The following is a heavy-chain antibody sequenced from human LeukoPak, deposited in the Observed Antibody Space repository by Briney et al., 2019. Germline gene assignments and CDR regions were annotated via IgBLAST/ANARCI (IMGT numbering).Heavy chain of an antibody. V-gene: IGHV1-18*01. J-gene: IGHJ4*02. CDR1: GGTFSSYA. CDR2: ISPYSGNT. CDR3: AREGDYGSGTYYTDVY. Sequence: ASVKVSCKASGGTFSSYAISWVRQAPGQGLEWMGWISPYSGNTIYAQKLQGRVAMTTDTSTNTAYMELRSLRSDDTAVYYCAREGDYGSGTYYTDVYWGQGTLLTVSS. D-gene: IGHD3-10*01.